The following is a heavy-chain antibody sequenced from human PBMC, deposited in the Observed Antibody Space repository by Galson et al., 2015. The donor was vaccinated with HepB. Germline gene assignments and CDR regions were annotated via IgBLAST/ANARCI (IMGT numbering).Heavy chain of an antibody. V-gene: IGHV1-69*04. CDR3: ARDPTQTVVTHDRDDY. J-gene: IGHJ4*02. CDR1: GGTFSSYT. Sequence: SVKVSCKASGGTFSSYTISWVRQAPGQGLEWMGRIIPILGIANYAQKFQGRVTITADKSTSTAYMELSSLRSEDTAVYYCARDPTQTVVTHDRDDYWGQGTLVTVSS. CDR2: IIPILGIA. D-gene: IGHD4-23*01.